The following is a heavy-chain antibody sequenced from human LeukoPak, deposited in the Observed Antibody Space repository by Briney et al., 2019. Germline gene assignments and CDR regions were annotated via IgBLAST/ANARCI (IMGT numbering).Heavy chain of an antibody. J-gene: IGHJ6*03. CDR2: INPSGSP. Sequence: PSETLSLTCAVSGDSLSRYSWTWIRQPPGKGLEWLGEINPSGSPDYNPSLKSRATISVDTSKNQFSLRVAPVTAADTAVCYCASVRHDPLEYYYYIDVWGKGTTVTVSS. CDR1: GDSLSRYS. V-gene: IGHV4-34*01. CDR3: ASVRHDPLEYYYYIDV. D-gene: IGHD2/OR15-2a*01.